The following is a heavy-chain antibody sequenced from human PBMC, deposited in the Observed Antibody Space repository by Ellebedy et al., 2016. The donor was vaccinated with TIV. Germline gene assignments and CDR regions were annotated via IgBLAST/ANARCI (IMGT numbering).Heavy chain of an antibody. J-gene: IGHJ6*02. CDR1: GFTFSDVW. V-gene: IGHV3-7*01. CDR2: IKQDGSEK. Sequence: GESLKISXAASGFTFSDVWMSWVRQAPGKGLEWVANIKQDGSEKYYVDSVKGRFTISRDNAKNSLYLQMNSLRAEDTAVYYCAREAGTTSVLDYYYYYGMDVWGQGTTVTVSS. CDR3: AREAGTTSVLDYYYYYGMDV. D-gene: IGHD1-1*01.